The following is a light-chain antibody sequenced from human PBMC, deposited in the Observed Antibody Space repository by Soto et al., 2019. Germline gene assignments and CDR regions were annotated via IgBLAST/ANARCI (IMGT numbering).Light chain of an antibody. Sequence: SYVLTQPPSVSVAPGQTARMTCGGSNSGSRSVHWYRQKPGQAPVVVIYDDSDRPSGIPERISGSNSENTATLTISRVEAGDGADYYCQVWDGSSDHVAVFGGGTQLTVL. V-gene: IGLV3-21*02. CDR1: NSGSRS. CDR2: DDS. CDR3: QVWDGSSDHVAV. J-gene: IGLJ7*01.